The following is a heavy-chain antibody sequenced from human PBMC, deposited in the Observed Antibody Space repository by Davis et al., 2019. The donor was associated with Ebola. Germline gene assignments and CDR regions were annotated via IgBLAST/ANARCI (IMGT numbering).Heavy chain of an antibody. CDR2: IYSGGST. CDR3: TLLQEHL. V-gene: IGHV3-53*04. J-gene: IGHJ6*01. Sequence: GESLKISCAASGFTVSSNYMSWVRQAPGKGLEWVSVIYSGGSTYYADSVKGRSTISRHNSKNTLYLQMNSLHQGPIGLPPGTLLQEHLWG. CDR1: GFTVSSNY.